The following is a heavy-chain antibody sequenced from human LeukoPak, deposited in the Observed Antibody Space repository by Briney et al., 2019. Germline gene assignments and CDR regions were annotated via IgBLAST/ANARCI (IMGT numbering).Heavy chain of an antibody. CDR1: GGSISSYY. CDR3: AREGTYSDYWSGYFEY. V-gene: IGHV3-23*01. CDR2: ISGSGGST. Sequence: ETLSLTCTVSGGSISSYYWSWIRQPPGKGLEWVSAISGSGGSTYYADSVKGRFTISRDNSKNTVYLDVTSLTPEDAAIYYCAREGTYSDYWSGYFEYWGQGTRVIVSS. D-gene: IGHD3-3*01. J-gene: IGHJ4*02.